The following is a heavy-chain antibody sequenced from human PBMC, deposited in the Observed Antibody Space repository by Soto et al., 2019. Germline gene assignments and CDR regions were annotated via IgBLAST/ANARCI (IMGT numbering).Heavy chain of an antibody. D-gene: IGHD3-10*01. Sequence: GGSLRLSYAAFGFTVSSNYMTWVRLAPGKGLEWVSLVYSGGATHYAASVKGRFTISTHSSQNTLFLQMNSLRTEDTATYYCVRGRYGSEIHWGQGTKVTVPQ. CDR3: VRGRYGSEIH. CDR2: VYSGGAT. J-gene: IGHJ4*02. V-gene: IGHV3-53*04. CDR1: GFTVSSNY.